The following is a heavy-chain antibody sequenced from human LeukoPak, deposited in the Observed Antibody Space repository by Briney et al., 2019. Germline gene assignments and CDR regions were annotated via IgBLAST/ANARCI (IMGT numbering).Heavy chain of an antibody. Sequence: GGSLRLSCAASGFTFSDHYMSWIRQAPGKGLEWVSYISSSGSTIYYADSVKGRFTISRDNAKNSLYLQMNSLRAEDTAVYYCARDVGSASYPYYYYGMDVWGQGTTVTVSS. CDR1: GFTFSDHY. J-gene: IGHJ6*02. V-gene: IGHV3-11*01. CDR2: ISSSGSTI. CDR3: ARDVGSASYPYYYYGMDV. D-gene: IGHD2-2*01.